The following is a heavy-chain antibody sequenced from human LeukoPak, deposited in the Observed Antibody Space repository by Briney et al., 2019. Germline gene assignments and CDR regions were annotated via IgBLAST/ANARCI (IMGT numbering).Heavy chain of an antibody. CDR3: AKEAVGSRTNYNWFDP. Sequence: GSLRLSCAASGFTFSSYAMSWVRQAPGKGLEWVSSISGSGGSTYYADSVKGRFTISRDNSKNTLYLQMNSLRAEDTAVYYCAKEAVGSRTNYNWFDPWGQGTLVTVSP. CDR1: GFTFSSYA. J-gene: IGHJ5*02. CDR2: ISGSGGST. V-gene: IGHV3-23*01. D-gene: IGHD6-13*01.